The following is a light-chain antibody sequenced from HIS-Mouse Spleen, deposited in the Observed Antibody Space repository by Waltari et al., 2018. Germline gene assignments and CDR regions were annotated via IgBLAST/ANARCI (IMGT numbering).Light chain of an antibody. CDR3: QQYGSSPPHT. CDR1: QSVSSSY. V-gene: IGKV3-20*01. J-gene: IGKJ4*01. CDR2: GAS. Sequence: EIVLTQSPGTLSLPPGERATLSGRASQSVSSSYLAWYQQKPGQAPRLLIYGASSRATGIPDRFSGSGSGTDFTLTISRLEPEDFAVYYCQQYGSSPPHTFGGGTKVEIK.